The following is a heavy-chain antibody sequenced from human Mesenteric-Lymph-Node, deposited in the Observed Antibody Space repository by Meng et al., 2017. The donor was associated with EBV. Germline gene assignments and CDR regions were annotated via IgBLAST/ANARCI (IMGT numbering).Heavy chain of an antibody. D-gene: IGHD5-12*01. V-gene: IGHV4-30-4*01. J-gene: IGHJ6*02. CDR2: ILYSGTP. Sequence: QGQVQESGPGLVQPSQTLSVTCAVSGGSISSTNYYWSWIRQPPGKGLEWIGYILYSGTPYYNPSFKSRVVMSIDTSKNQLSLNLTSVTAPDTAVYYCSSTRSGYGYYYAMDVWGQGTTVTVSS. CDR3: SSTRSGYGYYYAMDV. CDR1: GGSISSTNYY.